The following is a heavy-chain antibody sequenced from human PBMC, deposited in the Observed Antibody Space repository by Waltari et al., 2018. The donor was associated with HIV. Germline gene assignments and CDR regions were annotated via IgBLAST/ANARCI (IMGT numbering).Heavy chain of an antibody. J-gene: IGHJ6*02. Sequence: QVQLVQSGAEVKKPGSSVKVSCKASGGTFSRYAISWVRQATGQGLEWMGGIIPIFGTANDAQKFQGRVTITADESTSTAYMELSSLRSEDTAVYYCARGGFGELLGYYYYGMDVWGQGTTVTVSS. CDR3: ARGGFGELLGYYYYGMDV. D-gene: IGHD3-10*01. CDR2: IIPIFGTA. V-gene: IGHV1-69*12. CDR1: GGTFSRYA.